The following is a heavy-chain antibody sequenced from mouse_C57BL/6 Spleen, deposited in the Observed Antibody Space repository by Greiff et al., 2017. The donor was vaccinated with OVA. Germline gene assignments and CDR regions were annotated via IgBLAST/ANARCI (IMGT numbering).Heavy chain of an antibody. CDR2: INPSTGGT. D-gene: IGHD1-1*01. Sequence: VQLQQSGPELVKPGASVKISCKASGYSFTGYYMNWVKQSPEKSLEWIGEINPSTGGTTYNQKFKAKATLTVDKSSSTAYMQLKSLTSEDSAVYYCAEGSSYAMDYWGQGTSVTVSS. V-gene: IGHV1-42*01. CDR3: AEGSSYAMDY. CDR1: GYSFTGYY. J-gene: IGHJ4*01.